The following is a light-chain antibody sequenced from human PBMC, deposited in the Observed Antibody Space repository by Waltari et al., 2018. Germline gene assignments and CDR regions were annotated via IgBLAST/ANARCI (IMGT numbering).Light chain of an antibody. Sequence: SCRASQSVSRALAWYQQKPGQAPRLLIYGASTRTTGIPDRFSGSGSGTDFSLTISRLEPDDFAVYYCQHYLRLPVTFGQGTTVEI. CDR3: QHYLRLPVT. CDR2: GAS. J-gene: IGKJ1*01. V-gene: IGKV3-20*01. CDR1: QSVSRA.